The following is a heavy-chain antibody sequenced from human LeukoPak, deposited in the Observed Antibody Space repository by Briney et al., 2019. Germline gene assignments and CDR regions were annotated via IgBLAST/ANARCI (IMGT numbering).Heavy chain of an antibody. Sequence: GESLKISCKGSGYSFTSYWIGWVRQMPGKGLEWMGIIYPGDSDTRYSPSFQGQVTISADKSISTAYLQWSSLKASDTAMYYCTSGSLISEYYMDVWGKGTTVTVSS. D-gene: IGHD1-26*01. CDR1: GYSFTSYW. CDR3: TSGSLISEYYMDV. CDR2: IYPGDSDT. V-gene: IGHV5-51*01. J-gene: IGHJ6*03.